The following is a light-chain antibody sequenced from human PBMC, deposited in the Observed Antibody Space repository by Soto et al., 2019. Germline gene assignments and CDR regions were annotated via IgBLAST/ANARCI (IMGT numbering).Light chain of an antibody. Sequence: DIQMTQSPSSVSASVGDRVTIACRASQAIGVWLAWYQQKPGTAPNLLIYAASHLHSGVPSRFSGSGSGTEFTLTISSLQPEDFATYFCQQANTFPFTFGPGTKVDIK. CDR3: QQANTFPFT. V-gene: IGKV1-12*01. CDR2: AAS. CDR1: QAIGVW. J-gene: IGKJ3*01.